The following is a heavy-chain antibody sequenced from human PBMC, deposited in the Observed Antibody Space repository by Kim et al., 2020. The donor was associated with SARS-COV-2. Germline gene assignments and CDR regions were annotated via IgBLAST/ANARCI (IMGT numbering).Heavy chain of an antibody. CDR1: GYTFTGFY. CDR2: INPNNGDT. V-gene: IGHV1-2*06. D-gene: IGHD7-27*01. Sequence: ASVKVSCKASGYTFTGFYMHWVRHAPGQGPEWMGRINPNNGDTKYAQKFQGRVTMTRDTSISTAYMELSRLRSDDTAVYYCARALVTGDEFDYWGQGTLVTVSS. J-gene: IGHJ4*02. CDR3: ARALVTGDEFDY.